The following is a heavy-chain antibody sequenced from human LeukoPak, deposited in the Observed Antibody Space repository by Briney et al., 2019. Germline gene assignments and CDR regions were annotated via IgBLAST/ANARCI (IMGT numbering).Heavy chain of an antibody. V-gene: IGHV1-69*13. Sequence: GASVMVSCKTSGGTFSSYAIHWVRQAPGQGLEWMGGIIPISATVNYARKFQGRVAITADGSTTTAYMELSSLRSDDTAVYFCARIVLGAFNWFDPWGQGTLVTVSS. D-gene: IGHD1-26*01. CDR2: IIPISATV. CDR1: GGTFSSYA. CDR3: ARIVLGAFNWFDP. J-gene: IGHJ5*02.